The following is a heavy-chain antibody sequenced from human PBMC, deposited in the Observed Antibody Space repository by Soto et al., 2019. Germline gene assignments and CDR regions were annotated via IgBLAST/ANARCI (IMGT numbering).Heavy chain of an antibody. D-gene: IGHD5-18*01. CDR1: VGSISSYY. J-gene: IGHJ6*02. CDR3: ARVQGSYEYYYYYYGMDV. V-gene: IGHV4-59*01. Sequence: SETLSLTCTVSVGSISSYYWSWIRQPPGKGLEWIGYIYYSGSTNYNPSLKSRVTISVDTSKNQFSLKLSSVTAADTAVYYCARVQGSYEYYYYYYGMDVWGQGTTVTV. CDR2: IYYSGST.